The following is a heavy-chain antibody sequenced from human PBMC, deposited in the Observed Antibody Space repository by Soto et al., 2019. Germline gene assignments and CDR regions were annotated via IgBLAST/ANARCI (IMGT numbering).Heavy chain of an antibody. CDR2: INPSGGST. V-gene: IGHV1-46*01. CDR3: ARDGPSAMALDY. CDR1: GYTFTSYY. J-gene: IGHJ4*02. D-gene: IGHD5-18*01. Sequence: QVQLVQSGAEVKKPGASVKVSCKASGYTFTSYYMHWVRQAPGQGLEWMGIINPSGGSTSYAQKLQGRGTMSRDTSASTVYMELSSLRSEDTAVYYCARDGPSAMALDYWGQGTLVTVSS.